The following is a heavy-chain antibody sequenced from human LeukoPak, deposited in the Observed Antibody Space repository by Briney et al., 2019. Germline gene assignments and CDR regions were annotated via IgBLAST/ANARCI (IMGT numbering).Heavy chain of an antibody. CDR2: ISNSGSYI. V-gene: IGHV3-21*01. CDR3: ARDPGVVGVGAPADYYLYMDV. D-gene: IGHD1-26*01. Sequence: PAGSLRLSCAASGFTFSSYTMTWVRQTPRKGLEWVSFISNSGSYIYYADSVKGRFTISRDNAKNSLYLQMNSLRAEDTAVYYCARDPGVVGVGAPADYYLYMDVWGKGTTVTVSS. J-gene: IGHJ6*03. CDR1: GFTFSSYT.